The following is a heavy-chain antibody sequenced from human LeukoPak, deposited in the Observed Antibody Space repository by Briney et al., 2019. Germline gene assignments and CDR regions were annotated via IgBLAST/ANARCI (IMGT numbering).Heavy chain of an antibody. CDR2: ISSSSSTI. CDR3: TTLERWQRQSGNY. V-gene: IGHV3-48*01. J-gene: IGHJ4*02. CDR1: GFTFSSHS. Sequence: GGSLRLSCAASGFTFSSHSMNWVRQAPGKGLEWVSYISSSSSTIYYADSVKGRFTISRDNAKNSLYLQMNSLRAEDTAVYYCTTLERWQRQSGNYWGQGTLVTASS. D-gene: IGHD5-24*01.